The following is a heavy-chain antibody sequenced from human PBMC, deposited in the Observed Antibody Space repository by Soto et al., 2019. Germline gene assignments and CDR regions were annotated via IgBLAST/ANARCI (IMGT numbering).Heavy chain of an antibody. Sequence: ASVKVSCKASGYTFTSYGISWVRQAPGQGLEWMGWISAYNGNTNYAQKLQGRVTMTTETSTSTAYMELRSLRSDDTAVYYCARVPPRYDFWSGRAENQYYFDYWGQGTLVTVSS. CDR3: ARVPPRYDFWSGRAENQYYFDY. D-gene: IGHD3-3*01. CDR1: GYTFTSYG. V-gene: IGHV1-18*01. CDR2: ISAYNGNT. J-gene: IGHJ4*02.